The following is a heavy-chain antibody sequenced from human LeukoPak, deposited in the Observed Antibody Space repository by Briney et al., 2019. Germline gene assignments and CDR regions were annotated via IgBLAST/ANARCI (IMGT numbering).Heavy chain of an antibody. J-gene: IGHJ4*02. V-gene: IGHV3-30*18. Sequence: GGSLRLSCAASGFTFSSYGMHGVRHAPGKGLEWVADISYDGSNKYYADSVKGRFTISRDNSRNTLYLQMNSLRAEDTAVYYCAKGSVGGSYRPVDYWGQGTLVTVSS. CDR3: AKGSVGGSYRPVDY. CDR1: GFTFSSYG. CDR2: ISYDGSNK. D-gene: IGHD3-16*02.